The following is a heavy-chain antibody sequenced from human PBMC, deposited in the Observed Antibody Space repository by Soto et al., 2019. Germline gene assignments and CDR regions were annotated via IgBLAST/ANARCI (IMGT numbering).Heavy chain of an antibody. V-gene: IGHV2-5*02. CDR3: AHLPGITIFGVVIGAFDY. J-gene: IGHJ4*02. D-gene: IGHD3-3*01. CDR2: IYWDDDK. CDR1: GFSLSTSGVG. Sequence: QITLKESGPTLVKPTQTLTLTCTFSGFSLSTSGVGVGWIRQPPGKALEWLALIYWDDDKRYSPSLKSRLTITKDXXKXQXXLTMTNMDPVDTATYYCAHLPGITIFGVVIGAFDYWGQGTLVTVSS.